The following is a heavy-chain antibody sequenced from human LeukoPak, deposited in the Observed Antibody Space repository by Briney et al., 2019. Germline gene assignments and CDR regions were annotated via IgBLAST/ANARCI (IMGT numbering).Heavy chain of an antibody. CDR2: IYYSGST. J-gene: IGHJ4*02. CDR3: ARDLGGSYFDY. V-gene: IGHV4-59*01. Sequence: SQTLSLTCTVSGGSISSYYWSWIRQPPGKGLEWIGYIYYSGSTNYNPSLKSRVTISVDTSKNQFSLKLSSVTAADTAVYYCARDLGGSYFDYWAQGTLVTVSS. CDR1: GGSISSYY. D-gene: IGHD1-26*01.